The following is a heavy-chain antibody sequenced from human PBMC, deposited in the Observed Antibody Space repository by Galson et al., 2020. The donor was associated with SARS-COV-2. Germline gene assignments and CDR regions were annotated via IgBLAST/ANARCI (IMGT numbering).Heavy chain of an antibody. J-gene: IGHJ4*02. CDR1: GGSISSTTYF. V-gene: IGHV4-39*07. D-gene: IGHD1-1*01. Sequence: SLTCTVSGGSISSTTYFWNWIRQSPGRGLEWIGSLYSSGTVNYNPSLKSRLTMSVDTSKNQFSLRLNSVTAADTAVYYCARGHHGSYSDYWGQGSLVTISS. CDR2: LYSSGTV. CDR3: ARGHHGSYSDY.